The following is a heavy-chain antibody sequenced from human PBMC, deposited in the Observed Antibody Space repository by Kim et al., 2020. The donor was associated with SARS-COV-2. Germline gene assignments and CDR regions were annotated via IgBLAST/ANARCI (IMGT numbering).Heavy chain of an antibody. J-gene: IGHJ3*02. D-gene: IGHD4-17*01. CDR3: ASLDYYGGARHDAFDI. Sequence: DSRKGRLTIARDNAKNSLYLQMNSLRAEDTAVYYCASLDYYGGARHDAFDIWGQGTVVTGSS. V-gene: IGHV3-21*01.